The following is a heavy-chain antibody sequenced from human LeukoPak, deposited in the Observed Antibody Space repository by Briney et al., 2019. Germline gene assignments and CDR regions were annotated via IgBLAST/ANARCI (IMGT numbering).Heavy chain of an antibody. V-gene: IGHV3-15*07. CDR2: IKSKTDGGTT. CDR3: STTYYYDSSEGY. CDR1: GFTFSNAW. Sequence: GGSLRLSCAASGFTFSNAWMNWVRQAPRKGLEWVGRIKSKTDGGTTDYAAPVKGRFTISRDDSKNTLYLQMNSLKTEDTAVHYCSTTYYYDSSEGYWGQGTLVTVSS. J-gene: IGHJ4*02. D-gene: IGHD3-22*01.